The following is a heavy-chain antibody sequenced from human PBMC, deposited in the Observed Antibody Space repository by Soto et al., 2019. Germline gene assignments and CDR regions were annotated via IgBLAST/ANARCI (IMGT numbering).Heavy chain of an antibody. CDR3: ARGGGYYGVLFDY. CDR2: ILYSGTT. V-gene: IGHV4-39*01. D-gene: IGHD4-17*01. J-gene: IGHJ4*02. CDR1: GGAISSSSYF. Sequence: QLQLQESGPGLLRPSETLSLTCNVSGGAISSSSYFWGWVRQPPGKTLEWIGHILYSGTTHYNESVKSGVTSSVDTSKNQFSLRLNSVTPADTAVYYCARGGGYYGVLFDYWGQGTLVPVSS.